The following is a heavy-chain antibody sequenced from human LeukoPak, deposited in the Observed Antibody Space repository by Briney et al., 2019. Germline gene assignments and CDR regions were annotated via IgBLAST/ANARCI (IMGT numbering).Heavy chain of an antibody. D-gene: IGHD6-6*01. CDR2: IYDSGST. J-gene: IGHJ4*02. CDR1: GGSIRSSYYY. CDR3: ARPYHEYSSSSPFDY. V-gene: IGHV4-39*01. Sequence: SETLSLTCTVSGGSIRSSYYYWGWIRQPPGKGLEWIGSIYDSGSTYYNPSLKSRVTISVDTSKNQFSLKLSSVTAADTAVYYCARPYHEYSSSSPFDYWGQGTLVTVSS.